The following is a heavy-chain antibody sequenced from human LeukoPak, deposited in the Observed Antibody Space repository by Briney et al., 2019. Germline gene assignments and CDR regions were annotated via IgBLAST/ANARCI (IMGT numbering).Heavy chain of an antibody. CDR1: GLPFSSHS. Sequence: GGSLRLSCAASGLPFSSHSMYWVRQAPGKGLEWVAFIWYDGSNQHYADSVKGRFTVSRDHSRNTVYLQMNSLRAEDTAVYYCARDGCSTTSCFDYWGQGTLVTVSS. J-gene: IGHJ4*02. D-gene: IGHD2-2*01. CDR3: ARDGCSTTSCFDY. CDR2: IWYDGSNQ. V-gene: IGHV3-33*01.